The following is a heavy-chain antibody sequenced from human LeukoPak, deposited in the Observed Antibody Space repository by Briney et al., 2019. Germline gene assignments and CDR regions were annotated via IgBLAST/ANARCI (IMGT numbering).Heavy chain of an antibody. CDR3: ARSEYYYDSSGYPNGFYFDY. CDR2: IIPIFGTA. J-gene: IGHJ4*02. Sequence: ASVKVSCKASGGTFSSYAISWVRQAPGQGLEWMGGIIPIFGTANYAQKFQCRVTITTDESTSTAYMELSSLRSEDTAVYYCARSEYYYDSSGYPNGFYFDYWGQGTLVTVSS. D-gene: IGHD3-22*01. V-gene: IGHV1-69*05. CDR1: GGTFSSYA.